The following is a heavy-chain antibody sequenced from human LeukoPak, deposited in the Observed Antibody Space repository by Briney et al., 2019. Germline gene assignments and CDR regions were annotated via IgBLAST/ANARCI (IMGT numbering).Heavy chain of an antibody. Sequence: GGSLRLSCAASGFTFSSYWMHWVRQAPGKGLVWVSRINTDGSSKIYADSVKGRFTISRDNSKNTLYLQMNSLRAEDTAVYYCAKDRISTVTTLTLSYNWFDPWGQGTLVTVSS. V-gene: IGHV3-74*01. J-gene: IGHJ5*02. CDR1: GFTFSSYW. CDR2: INTDGSSK. D-gene: IGHD4-17*01. CDR3: AKDRISTVTTLTLSYNWFDP.